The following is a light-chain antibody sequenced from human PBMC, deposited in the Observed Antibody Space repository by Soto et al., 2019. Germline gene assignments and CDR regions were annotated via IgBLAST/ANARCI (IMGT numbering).Light chain of an antibody. CDR1: RSDVGGYNY. J-gene: IGLJ1*01. V-gene: IGLV2-14*01. CDR3: RSYTSSSTYV. Sequence: QSALTQPASVSGSPGQSITISCTGTRSDVGGYNYVYWHQQHPGKAPKLMIYDVTNRPSGVSDRFSGSKSGNTASLTISVLQAEDEADYYCRSYTSSSTYVFGAGTKLTVL. CDR2: DVT.